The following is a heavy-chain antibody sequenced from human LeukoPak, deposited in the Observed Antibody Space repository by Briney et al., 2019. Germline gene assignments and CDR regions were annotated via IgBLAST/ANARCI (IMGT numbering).Heavy chain of an antibody. CDR3: ARDLRSGGD. Sequence: SETLSLTCIVSSGSISNYYWNWIRQPAGKGLEWIGRIYSSGSTNYNPSLKSRVTMSVDTSKNQFSLKLSSVTAADTAVYYCARDLRSGGDWGQGTLVTVSS. CDR2: IYSSGST. CDR1: SGSISNYY. V-gene: IGHV4-4*07. D-gene: IGHD4-23*01. J-gene: IGHJ4*02.